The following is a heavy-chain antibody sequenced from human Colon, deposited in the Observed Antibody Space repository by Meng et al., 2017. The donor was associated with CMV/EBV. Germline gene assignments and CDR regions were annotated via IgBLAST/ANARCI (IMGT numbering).Heavy chain of an antibody. Sequence: GESLKISCETSGFSFSDFEMNWVRQVPGKGLEWVAHITGDSSSISYIDSVKGRFTISRDNAKNSLYLQMNSVRAEDTAVYYCARAPLTVFGAAAQYYYHGMDVWGQGTTVTVSS. CDR1: GFSFSDFE. CDR2: ITGDSSSI. D-gene: IGHD3-3*01. V-gene: IGHV3-48*03. J-gene: IGHJ6*02. CDR3: ARAPLTVFGAAAQYYYHGMDV.